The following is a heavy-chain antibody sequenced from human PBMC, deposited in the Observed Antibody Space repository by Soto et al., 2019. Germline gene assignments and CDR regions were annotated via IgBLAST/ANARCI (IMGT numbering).Heavy chain of an antibody. V-gene: IGHV3-73*02. CDR2: IRNKANSYAT. D-gene: IGHD2-15*01. Sequence: EVQLVESGGGLVQPGGSLKLSCAASGFTFSGSSVHWVRQASGKGLEWVGRIRNKANSYATAYAASVRGRFTISRDDSKNTAFLQMNSLSTEDTAVYYCISHSPEDMIRTWGQGTLVTVSS. J-gene: IGHJ4*02. CDR3: ISHSPEDMIRT. CDR1: GFTFSGSS.